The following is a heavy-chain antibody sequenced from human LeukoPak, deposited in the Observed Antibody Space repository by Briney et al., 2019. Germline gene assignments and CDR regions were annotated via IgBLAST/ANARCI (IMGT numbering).Heavy chain of an antibody. D-gene: IGHD6-13*01. CDR2: ISGSGGST. CDR3: AKDPGNPRYYFDY. J-gene: IGHJ4*02. CDR1: GFTFSSYA. V-gene: IGHV3-23*01. Sequence: PGGSLRLTCAASGFTFSSYAMSWVRQAPGKGLEWVSAISGSGGSTYYVDSVKGRFTISRDNSKNTLYLQMNSLRAEDTAVYYCAKDPGNPRYYFDYWGQGTLVTVSS.